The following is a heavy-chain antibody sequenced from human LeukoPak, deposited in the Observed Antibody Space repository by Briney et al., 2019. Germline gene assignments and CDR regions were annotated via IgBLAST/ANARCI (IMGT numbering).Heavy chain of an antibody. CDR1: GFTFSSYA. D-gene: IGHD1-26*01. J-gene: IGHJ4*02. CDR3: AKGNSGSYLMHFDY. Sequence: GGSLRLSCAASGFTFSSYAMSWVRQARGKGLEWVSGFSASGGSTYYADSVKGRFTISRDNSKNTLYLQMNSLRAEDTAVYYCAKGNSGSYLMHFDYWGQGTLVTVSS. V-gene: IGHV3-23*01. CDR2: FSASGGST.